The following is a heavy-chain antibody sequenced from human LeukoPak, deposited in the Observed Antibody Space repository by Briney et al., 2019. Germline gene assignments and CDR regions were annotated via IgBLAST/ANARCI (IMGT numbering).Heavy chain of an antibody. J-gene: IGHJ4*02. CDR1: GGSISSGGNY. D-gene: IGHD3-16*02. V-gene: IGHV4-31*03. Sequence: SQTLSLTCTVSGGSISSGGNYWSWLRQLPGKGLEWIGYIYYVGNTNYNPSLKSRLSMSVDTSNNQFSLRLTSVTAADTAVYYCARVEVIGSTRYFDYWGQGAMVSVSS. CDR3: ARVEVIGSTRYFDY. CDR2: IYYVGNT.